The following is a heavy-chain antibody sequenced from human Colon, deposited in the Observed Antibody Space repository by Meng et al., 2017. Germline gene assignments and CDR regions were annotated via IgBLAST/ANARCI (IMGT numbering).Heavy chain of an antibody. J-gene: IGHJ4*02. Sequence: GESLKISCAASGFTFSDAWMSWVRLAPGKGLEWVGRIESEAYGGTADYAAPVKGRFTISRDDPNNTLYLQMNSLKTEDTAVYFCNKRGDYPDYWGQGTLVTVSS. D-gene: IGHD4-17*01. CDR3: NKRGDYPDY. V-gene: IGHV3-15*04. CDR2: IESEAYGGTA. CDR1: GFTFSDAW.